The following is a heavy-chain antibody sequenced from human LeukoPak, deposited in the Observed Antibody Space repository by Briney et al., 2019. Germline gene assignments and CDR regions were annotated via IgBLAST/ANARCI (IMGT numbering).Heavy chain of an antibody. V-gene: IGHV3-21*01. CDR2: ISSSGTYV. CDR3: ARASSKQLAGYLPDGFDI. Sequence: GGSLRLSCAASGFTFSSYSMNWVRQAPGKGLEWVSSISSSGTYVYYADSVKGRFTISRDNAKDSLSLQMNSLRADDAAVYYCARASSKQLAGYLPDGFDIWGQGTMVTVSS. D-gene: IGHD3-9*01. J-gene: IGHJ3*02. CDR1: GFTFSSYS.